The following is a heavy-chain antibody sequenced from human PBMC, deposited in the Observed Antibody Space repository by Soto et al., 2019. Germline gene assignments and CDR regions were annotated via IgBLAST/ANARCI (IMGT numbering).Heavy chain of an antibody. Sequence: GGSVRLCCAASGFTFSSYGMHWVRQGPGKGLEWVAVIWYDGSNKYYADSVKGRFTVSRDNFRTMVYLQMNSLRAEDTAVYYCVKERYAQLLLEDYAMDVRGHGTTVTVSS. CDR3: VKERYAQLLLEDYAMDV. V-gene: IGHV3-30*02. D-gene: IGHD3-22*01. J-gene: IGHJ6*01. CDR2: IWYDGSNK. CDR1: GFTFSSYG.